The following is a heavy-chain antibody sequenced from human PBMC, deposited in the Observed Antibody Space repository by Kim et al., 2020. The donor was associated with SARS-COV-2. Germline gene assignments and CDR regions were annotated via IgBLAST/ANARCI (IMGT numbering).Heavy chain of an antibody. CDR1: GFTFSSYW. CDR2: INSDGSST. Sequence: GGSLRLSCAASGFTFSSYWMHWVRQAPGKGLVWVSRINSDGSSTSYADSVKGRFTISRDNAKNTLYLQMNSLRAEDTAVYYCAREEVATPELWSYYYYYYGMGVWGQGTTVTVSS. CDR3: AREEVATPELWSYYYYYYGMGV. D-gene: IGHD5-18*01. J-gene: IGHJ6*02. V-gene: IGHV3-74*01.